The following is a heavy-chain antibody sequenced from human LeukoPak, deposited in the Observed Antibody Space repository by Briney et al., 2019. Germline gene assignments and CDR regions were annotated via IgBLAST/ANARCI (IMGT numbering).Heavy chain of an antibody. Sequence: GGSLRLSCAASRFTFSDYYMSWIRQAPGKGLEWVSYISGSDSTTYYADSVKGRFTISRDNAENSLYLQMNSLRAEDTAVYYCARAAKWGLYYFDYWGQGTLAAVSS. CDR1: RFTFSDYY. D-gene: IGHD7-27*01. CDR2: ISGSDSTT. CDR3: ARAAKWGLYYFDY. J-gene: IGHJ4*02. V-gene: IGHV3-11*01.